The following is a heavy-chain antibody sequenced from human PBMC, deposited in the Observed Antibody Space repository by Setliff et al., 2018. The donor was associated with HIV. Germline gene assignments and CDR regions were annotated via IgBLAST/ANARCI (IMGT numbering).Heavy chain of an antibody. J-gene: IGHJ4*02. CDR1: GFTFGDYA. CDR3: ARFSTGYALFDY. Sequence: LRLSCTASGFTFGDYALTWFRQVPGKGLEWVGFIRSKTYGGTPEYAASVKGRFTISRDDSKSIAFLQMNSLKTEDTAVYYCARFSTGYALFDYWGQGVLVTVSS. D-gene: IGHD3-9*01. CDR2: IRSKTYGGTP. V-gene: IGHV3-49*03.